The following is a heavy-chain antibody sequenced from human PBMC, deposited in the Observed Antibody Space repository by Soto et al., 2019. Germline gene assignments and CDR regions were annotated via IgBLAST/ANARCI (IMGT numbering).Heavy chain of an antibody. CDR2: IKSKTDGGTT. Sequence: EVQLVESGGGLVKPGGSLRLSCAASGFTFSNAWMSWVRQAPGKGLEWVGRIKSKTDGGTTDYAAPVKGRFTISRDDSKNTLYLQMNSLKTDDTAVYYCTTVPSIAVAAPFDYWGQGTLVTVSS. V-gene: IGHV3-15*01. CDR1: GFTFSNAW. J-gene: IGHJ4*02. CDR3: TTVPSIAVAAPFDY. D-gene: IGHD6-19*01.